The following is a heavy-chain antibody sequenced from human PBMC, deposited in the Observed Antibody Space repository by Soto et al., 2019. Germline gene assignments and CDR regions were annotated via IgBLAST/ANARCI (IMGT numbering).Heavy chain of an antibody. Sequence: QVQLQQWGAGLLKPSETLSLTCAVYGGSFSGYYWTWVRQPPGKGLEWMGEINHSGSTNYNPTLKSRVTMSVDTSTNQLSLKLTSVTAADTAVYYCARDSTRRGACDIWGQGTMVTIS. V-gene: IGHV4-34*02. CDR2: INHSGST. D-gene: IGHD2-2*01. CDR3: ARDSTRRGACDI. CDR1: GGSFSGYY. J-gene: IGHJ3*02.